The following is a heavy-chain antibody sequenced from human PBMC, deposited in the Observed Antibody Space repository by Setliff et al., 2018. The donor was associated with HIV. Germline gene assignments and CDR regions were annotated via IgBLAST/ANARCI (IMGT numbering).Heavy chain of an antibody. J-gene: IGHJ3*02. D-gene: IGHD3-22*01. V-gene: IGHV4-39*01. CDR3: ARHVDYFDSSGNDAFDI. CDR2: IYYSGST. Sequence: SETLTLTCTVSGGSISSSSYYWGWIRQPPGKGLEWIGSIYYSGSTYYNPSLKSRVTISVDTSKNQFSLKLSSVTAADTAVYYCARHVDYFDSSGNDAFDIWGQGTMVTVSS. CDR1: GGSISSSSYY.